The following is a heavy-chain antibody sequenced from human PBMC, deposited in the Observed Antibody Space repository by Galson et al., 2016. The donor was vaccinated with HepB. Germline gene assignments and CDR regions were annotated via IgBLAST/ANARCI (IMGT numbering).Heavy chain of an antibody. D-gene: IGHD2-2*01. CDR3: ARIDCSSSSCVYFDP. Sequence: ETLSLTCTVSGGSVSSYYWSWIRQPPGKGLEWIGYIYYSGSTNSNPSLKSRVTISVDTSKNQFSLKLSSVTAADTAVYYCARIDCSSSSCVYFDPWGQGALVTVSS. CDR1: GGSVSSYY. V-gene: IGHV4-59*02. CDR2: IYYSGST. J-gene: IGHJ5*02.